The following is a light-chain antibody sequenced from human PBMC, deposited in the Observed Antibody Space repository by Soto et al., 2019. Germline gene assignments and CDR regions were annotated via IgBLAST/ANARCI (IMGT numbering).Light chain of an antibody. V-gene: IGKV3-15*01. Sequence: EIVMTQSPATLPVSPGERATLSCRASQSVSSNLAWYQQKPGQAPRLLIYGASTRATGIPARFSGSGSGTEFTLTISSLQSEDFAVYYCQQYSNWLWTFGPGTKVDIK. CDR3: QQYSNWLWT. J-gene: IGKJ1*01. CDR1: QSVSSN. CDR2: GAS.